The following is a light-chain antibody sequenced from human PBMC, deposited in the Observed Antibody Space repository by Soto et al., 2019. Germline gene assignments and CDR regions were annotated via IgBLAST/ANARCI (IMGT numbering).Light chain of an antibody. CDR3: QQYGDSSWT. Sequence: EIVLTQSPGTLSLSPGDRATLSCRASQSVSSNYLAWYQQQKPGQAPRLLIYGASTRAAGVPDRLSGSGSGTDFTLAISRLEPEDFVVYYCQQYGDSSWTFGQGTKVEIK. V-gene: IGKV3-20*01. J-gene: IGKJ1*01. CDR2: GAS. CDR1: QSVSSNY.